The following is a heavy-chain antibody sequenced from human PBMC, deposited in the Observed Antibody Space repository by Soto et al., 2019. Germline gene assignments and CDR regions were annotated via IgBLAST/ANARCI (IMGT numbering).Heavy chain of an antibody. J-gene: IGHJ5*02. Sequence: SETLSLTCTVSGGAISTYYWTWIRQPAGKGLEWIGRIYSSGSTKYNPSLQSRVTMSLDTSNNQFSLRLTSVTAADAAIYYCARGQRFSDWFDPWGQGTLVTVSS. CDR2: IYSSGST. D-gene: IGHD3-3*01. V-gene: IGHV4-4*07. CDR3: ARGQRFSDWFDP. CDR1: GGAISTYY.